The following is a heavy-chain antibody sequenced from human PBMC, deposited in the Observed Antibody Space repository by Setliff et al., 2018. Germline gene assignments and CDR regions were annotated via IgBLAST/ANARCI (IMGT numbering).Heavy chain of an antibody. CDR3: AKEHVVISFVTNTHHHYGMDV. Sequence: SETLSLTCTVSGGSISSGSYYWSWIRQPAGKGLEWIGRIYTDGTTNYNPSLKSRVSISADTSMNHFSLRMTSVSAADTAVYYCAKEHVVISFVTNTHHHYGMDVWGQGATVTAP. J-gene: IGHJ6*02. CDR2: IYTDGTT. D-gene: IGHD2-8*01. CDR1: GGSISSGSYY. V-gene: IGHV4-61*02.